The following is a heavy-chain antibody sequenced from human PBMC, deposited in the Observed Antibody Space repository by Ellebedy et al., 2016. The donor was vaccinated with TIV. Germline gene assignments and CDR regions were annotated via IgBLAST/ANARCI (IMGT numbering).Heavy chain of an antibody. CDR2: ISYDGSNK. CDR1: GFTFSSYA. Sequence: GGSLRLXXAASGFTFSSYAMHWVRQAPGKGLEWVAVISYDGSNKYYADSVKGRFTISRDNSKNTLYLQMNSLRAEDTAVYYCARDVKMRYSGRHRPLNWYFDLWGRGTLVTVSS. J-gene: IGHJ2*01. D-gene: IGHD1-26*01. CDR3: ARDVKMRYSGRHRPLNWYFDL. V-gene: IGHV3-30*04.